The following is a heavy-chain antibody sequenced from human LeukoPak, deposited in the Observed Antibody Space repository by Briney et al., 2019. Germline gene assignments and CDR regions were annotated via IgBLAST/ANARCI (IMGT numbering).Heavy chain of an antibody. J-gene: IGHJ4*02. CDR3: ARAGPFYSGNYLGF. Sequence: PEASVKVSCKASGYTFTGYYMNWVRQAPGQGLEWMGWINPNSGDTNSAQKFQGRVTMTRDTSISTAYMELSRLTSDDTAVYYCARAGPFYSGNYLGFWGQGTLVTVSS. D-gene: IGHD1-26*01. CDR1: GYTFTGYY. CDR2: INPNSGDT. V-gene: IGHV1-2*02.